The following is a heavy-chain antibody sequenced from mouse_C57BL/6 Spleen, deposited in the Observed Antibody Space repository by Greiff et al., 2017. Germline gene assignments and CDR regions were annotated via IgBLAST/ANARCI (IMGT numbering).Heavy chain of an antibody. J-gene: IGHJ3*01. D-gene: IGHD2-4*01. Sequence: QVQLKQSAAELVRPGTSVKVSCKASGYAFTNYLIEWVKQRPGQGLEWIGVINPGSGGTNYNEKFKGKVTLTADKSSSTAYMQLSSLTSEDSAVYFSARYDYDEGGFANWGQGTLDTICA. CDR1: GYAFTNYL. V-gene: IGHV1-54*01. CDR3: ARYDYDEGGFAN. CDR2: INPGSGGT.